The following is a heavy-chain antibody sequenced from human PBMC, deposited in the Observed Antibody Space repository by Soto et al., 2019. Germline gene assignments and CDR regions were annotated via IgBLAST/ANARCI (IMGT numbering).Heavy chain of an antibody. V-gene: IGHV3-66*01. J-gene: IGHJ6*03. CDR2: IYSGGST. D-gene: IGHD6-6*01. CDR3: ARDLTTEKYISSTPSGGVHYYYYMDV. CDR1: GFTVSSNY. Sequence: GGSLRLSCAASGFTVSSNYMSWVRQAPGKGLGWVSVIYSGGSTYYADCVKGRFPISRGNSKNPLYLTMNSLRAEDTAVYYCARDLTTEKYISSTPSGGVHYYYYMDVWGKGTTVTVSS.